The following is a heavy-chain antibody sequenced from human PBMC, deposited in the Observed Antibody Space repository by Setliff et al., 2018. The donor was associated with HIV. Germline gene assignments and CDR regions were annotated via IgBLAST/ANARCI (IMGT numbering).Heavy chain of an antibody. CDR3: ARGSGDVGDY. CDR1: GYLFTSHD. CDR2: MNPINGDT. Sequence: ASVKVSCKTSGYLFTSHDINWVRQATGQGLEWLGWMNPINGDTGYAQEFQDRVTLTRDTSIDTAYMELSSLRSEDTAVYYCARGSGDVGDYWCQGSLVTVSS. J-gene: IGHJ4*02. V-gene: IGHV1-8*01. D-gene: IGHD7-27*01.